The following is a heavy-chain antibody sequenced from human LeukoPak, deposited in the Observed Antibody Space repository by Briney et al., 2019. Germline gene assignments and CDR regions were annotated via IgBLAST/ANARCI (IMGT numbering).Heavy chain of an antibody. CDR2: ISSSSSYI. Sequence: GGSLRLSCAASGFTFSSYSMNWVRQAPGKGLEWVSSISSSSSYIYYADSVKGRFTISRDNAKNPLYLQMNSLRAEDTAVYYCARDPGGNWNFFDYWGQGTLVTVSS. D-gene: IGHD1-20*01. J-gene: IGHJ4*02. CDR3: ARDPGGNWNFFDY. CDR1: GFTFSSYS. V-gene: IGHV3-21*01.